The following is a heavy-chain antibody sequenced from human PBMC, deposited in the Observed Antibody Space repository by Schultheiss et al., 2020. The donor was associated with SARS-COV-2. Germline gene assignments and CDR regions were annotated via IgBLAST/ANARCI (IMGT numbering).Heavy chain of an antibody. CDR1: GYTFTGYY. J-gene: IGHJ4*02. CDR3: AREYYYDSSRIDY. Sequence: ASVKVSCKASGYTFTGYYMHWVRQAPGQGLEWMGGIIPIFGTANYAQKFQGRVTMTRNTSISTAYMELSSLRSEDTAVYYCAREYYYDSSRIDYWGQGTLVTVSS. D-gene: IGHD3-22*01. V-gene: IGHV1-2*02. CDR2: IIPIFGTA.